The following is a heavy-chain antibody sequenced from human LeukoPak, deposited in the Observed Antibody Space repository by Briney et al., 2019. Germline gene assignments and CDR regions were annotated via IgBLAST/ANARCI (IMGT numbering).Heavy chain of an antibody. V-gene: IGHV4-4*02. Sequence: SESLSLTCAVSGGSISSNNWWGWVRQPPGKGLEWIGEIYHSGSPNYNPSLKSRVTISVDKSRNHFSLNLSSVTAADTAVYYCARVNINNWHSCDYWGQGTLVTVSS. D-gene: IGHD1-1*01. CDR3: ARVNINNWHSCDY. CDR1: GGSISSNNW. CDR2: IYHSGSP. J-gene: IGHJ4*02.